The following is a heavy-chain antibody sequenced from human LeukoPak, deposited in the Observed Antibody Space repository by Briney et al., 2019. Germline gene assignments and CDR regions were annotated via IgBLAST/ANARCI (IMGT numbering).Heavy chain of an antibody. V-gene: IGHV3-23*01. Sequence: GGSLRLSCAASGFTFSSYAMSWVRQAPGKGLEWVSAISGSGGSTYYADSVKGRFTISRDNAKNSLYLQMNSLRAEDTAVYYCARSLPRYSSAWYYFDYWGQGTLVTVSS. CDR1: GFTFSSYA. CDR3: ARSLPRYSSAWYYFDY. J-gene: IGHJ4*02. CDR2: ISGSGGST. D-gene: IGHD6-13*01.